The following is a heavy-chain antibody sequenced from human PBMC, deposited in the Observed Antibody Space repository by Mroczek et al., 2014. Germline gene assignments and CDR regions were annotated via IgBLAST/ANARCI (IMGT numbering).Heavy chain of an antibody. CDR2: IYPGDSDT. CDR3: ARRIPQEGGMDV. J-gene: IGHJ6*02. CDR1: GYSFTNYW. D-gene: IGHD2-21*01. Sequence: EVQLVESGVEVKKPGESLKISCRGSGYSFTNYWIGWVRQMPGKGLEWMGIIYPGDSDTRYSPFFQGQVTISADKSISTAYLQWSSLKAWDTAMYYCARRIPQEGGMDVVGPRDHGHRLL. V-gene: IGHV5-51*03.